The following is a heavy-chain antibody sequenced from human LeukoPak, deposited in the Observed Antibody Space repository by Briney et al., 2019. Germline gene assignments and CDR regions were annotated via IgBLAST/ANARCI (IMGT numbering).Heavy chain of an antibody. D-gene: IGHD2-2*01. CDR1: GGTFSSYA. J-gene: IGHJ6*04. Sequence: GASVKVSCKASGGTFSSYAISWVRQAPGQGLEWMGGIIPIFGTANYAQKFQGRVTITADESTGTAYMELSSLRSEDTAVYYCARGWDIVVVPAANYYYYGMDVWGKGTTVTVSS. CDR3: ARGWDIVVVPAANYYYYGMDV. V-gene: IGHV1-69*13. CDR2: IIPIFGTA.